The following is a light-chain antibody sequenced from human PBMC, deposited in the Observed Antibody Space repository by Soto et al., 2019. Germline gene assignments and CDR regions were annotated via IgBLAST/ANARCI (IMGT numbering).Light chain of an antibody. CDR3: SSYTSSSTL. J-gene: IGLJ1*01. V-gene: IGLV2-14*01. Sequence: SALTQPASVSGSPVQSITISCTGTSSDVGGYNYVSWYQQHPGKAPKLMIYDVSNRPSGVSNRFSGSKSGNTASLTISGLQAEDEADYYCSSYTSSSTLFGTGTKVTVL. CDR1: SSDVGGYNY. CDR2: DVS.